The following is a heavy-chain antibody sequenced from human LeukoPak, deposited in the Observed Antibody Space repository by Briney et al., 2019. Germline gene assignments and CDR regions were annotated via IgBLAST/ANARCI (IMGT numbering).Heavy chain of an antibody. D-gene: IGHD2-21*01. Sequence: ASVTVSCTASGYTFTVYFIHWVRQAPGQGLEWMGRINPNSGATDYAQKFQGRVTMTRDTSISTAYMELSSLKSDDTAVYYCAKIVSSHDFDYWGQGTLITVSS. CDR3: AKIVSSHDFDY. J-gene: IGHJ4*02. V-gene: IGHV1-2*06. CDR1: GYTFTVYF. CDR2: INPNSGAT.